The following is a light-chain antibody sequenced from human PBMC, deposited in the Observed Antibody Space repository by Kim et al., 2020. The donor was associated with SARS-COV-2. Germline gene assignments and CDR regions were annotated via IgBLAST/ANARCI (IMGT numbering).Light chain of an antibody. V-gene: IGKV3-15*01. Sequence: EIVMTQSPATLSVSPGERATLSCRASQSVSSNLAWYHQKPGQPPRLLIYGASTRATVIPTRFSGSGSGTEFTLTISSLQSEDFAVYYCQQYNNWPLYTFGQGTKLEI. CDR1: QSVSSN. J-gene: IGKJ2*01. CDR3: QQYNNWPLYT. CDR2: GAS.